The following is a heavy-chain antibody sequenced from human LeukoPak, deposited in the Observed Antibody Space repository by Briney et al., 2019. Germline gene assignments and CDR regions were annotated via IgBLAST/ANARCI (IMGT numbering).Heavy chain of an antibody. CDR1: GYTFTSYG. J-gene: IGHJ4*02. CDR3: ARDEGGVVVAARDY. Sequence: ASVKVSCKASGYTFTSYGISWVRQVPGQGLEWMGWISAYNGNTNYAQKLQGRVTMTTDTSTSTAYMELRSLRSDDTAVYYCARDEGGVVVAARDYWGQGTLVTVSS. CDR2: ISAYNGNT. V-gene: IGHV1-18*01. D-gene: IGHD2-15*01.